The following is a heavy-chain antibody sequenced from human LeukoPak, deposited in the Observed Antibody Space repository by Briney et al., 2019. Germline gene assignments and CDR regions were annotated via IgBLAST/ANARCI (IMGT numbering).Heavy chain of an antibody. D-gene: IGHD2-2*01. CDR1: GFTFSSYG. CDR3: AKDRGACSSTSCYYFDY. V-gene: IGHV3-30*18. CDR2: ISYDGSNK. J-gene: IGHJ4*02. Sequence: PGGSLRLSCAASGFTFSSYGMHWVRQAPGKGLEWVAVISYDGSNKYYADSVKGRFTISRDNSKNTLYLRMNSLRAEDTAVYYCAKDRGACSSTSCYYFDYWGQGTLVTVSS.